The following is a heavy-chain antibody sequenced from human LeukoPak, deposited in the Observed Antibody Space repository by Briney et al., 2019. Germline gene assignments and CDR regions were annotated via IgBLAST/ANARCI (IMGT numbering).Heavy chain of an antibody. CDR3: ASREQWLGYNWFDP. J-gene: IGHJ5*02. CDR2: IIPIFGTA. CDR1: GGTFSSYA. V-gene: IGHV1-69*13. D-gene: IGHD6-19*01. Sequence: VASVKVSCTASGGTFSSYAISWVRQAPGQGLEWMGGIIPIFGTANYAQKFQGRVTITADESTSTAYMELSSLRSEDTAVYYCASREQWLGYNWFDPWGQGTLVTVSS.